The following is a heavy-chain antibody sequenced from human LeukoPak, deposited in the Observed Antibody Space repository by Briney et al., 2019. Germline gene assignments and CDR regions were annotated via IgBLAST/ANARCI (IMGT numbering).Heavy chain of an antibody. D-gene: IGHD3-3*01. J-gene: IGHJ4*02. V-gene: IGHV3-30*04. Sequence: PEGSLRLSCAASGFTFSSYAMHWVRQAPGKGLEWVAVISYDGSHKYYADSVKGRFTISRDSSKSTLYLQMNSLRAEDTAVYYCARGLRGVSISLSGDYWGQGTLVTVSS. CDR1: GFTFSSYA. CDR3: ARGLRGVSISLSGDY. CDR2: ISYDGSHK.